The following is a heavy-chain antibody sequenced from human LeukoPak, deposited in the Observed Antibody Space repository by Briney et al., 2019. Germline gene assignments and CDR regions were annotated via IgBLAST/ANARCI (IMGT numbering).Heavy chain of an antibody. CDR1: GFAFSYYY. CDR2: IFSSSIYT. CDR3: ARTFLPHILRYFETGRYFDY. Sequence: GARRLSSAASGFAFSYYYMGWIRPAPGKGLGWVSYIFSSSIYTNYTDSVKGRVTISRDNAKHSLYLQMNSLRAEDTAVYYCARTFLPHILRYFETGRYFDYWGQGTLVTVSS. V-gene: IGHV3-11*06. D-gene: IGHD3-9*01. J-gene: IGHJ4*02.